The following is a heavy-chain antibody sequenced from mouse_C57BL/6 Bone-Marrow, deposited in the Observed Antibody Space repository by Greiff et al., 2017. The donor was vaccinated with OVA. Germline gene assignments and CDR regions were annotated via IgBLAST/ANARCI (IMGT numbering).Heavy chain of an antibody. CDR3: TTRVLRWGYFDY. Sequence: VHVKQSGAELVRPGASVKLSCTASGFNIKDDYMHWVKQRPEQGLEWIGWIDPENGDTEYASKFQGKATITADTSSNTAYLQLSSLTSEDTAVYYCTTRVLRWGYFDYWGQGTTLTVSS. J-gene: IGHJ2*01. V-gene: IGHV14-4*01. CDR1: GFNIKDDY. D-gene: IGHD1-1*01. CDR2: IDPENGDT.